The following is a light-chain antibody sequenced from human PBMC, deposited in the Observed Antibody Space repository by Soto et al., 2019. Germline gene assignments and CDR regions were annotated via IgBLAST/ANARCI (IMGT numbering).Light chain of an antibody. CDR3: QQYNAYSQA. CDR2: AAS. Sequence: DIQMTQSPSSLSASAGDRVTITCRASQSISGYLNWYQQKPGKAPKLLIYAASSLQSGVPSRFSGSGSGTKFILIISSLQPDDFATYYCQQYNAYSQAFGQGTKV. V-gene: IGKV1-39*01. CDR1: QSISGY. J-gene: IGKJ1*01.